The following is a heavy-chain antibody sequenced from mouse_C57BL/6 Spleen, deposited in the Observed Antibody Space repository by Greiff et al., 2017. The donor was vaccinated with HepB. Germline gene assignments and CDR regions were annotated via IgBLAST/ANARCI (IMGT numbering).Heavy chain of an antibody. CDR2: INPSNGGT. CDR3: AREDYDYAGYYFDY. D-gene: IGHD2-4*01. Sequence: QVQLKQPGTELVKPGASVKLSCKASGYTFTSYWMHWVKQRPGQGLEWIGNINPSNGGTNYNEKFKSKATLTVDKSSSTAYMQLSSLTSEDSAVYYCAREDYDYAGYYFDYWGQGTTLTVSS. V-gene: IGHV1-53*01. J-gene: IGHJ2*01. CDR1: GYTFTSYW.